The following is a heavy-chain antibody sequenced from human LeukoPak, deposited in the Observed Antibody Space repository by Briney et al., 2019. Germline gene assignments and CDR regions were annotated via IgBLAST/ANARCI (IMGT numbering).Heavy chain of an antibody. CDR3: AISRMGDV. CDR2: ISGSGGTT. Sequence: PGGSLRLSCAASGFTFYTYAMNWVRQAPGKGLPWVAAISGSGGTTYYADSVKGRFTISRDNSKNTLYLQMNSLRAEDTAVYYCAISRMGDVWGKGTTVTVSS. D-gene: IGHD2-8*01. J-gene: IGHJ6*04. CDR1: GFTFYTYA. V-gene: IGHV3-23*01.